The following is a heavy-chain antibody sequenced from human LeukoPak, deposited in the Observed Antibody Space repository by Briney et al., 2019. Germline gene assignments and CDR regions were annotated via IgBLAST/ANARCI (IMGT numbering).Heavy chain of an antibody. J-gene: IGHJ5*02. Sequence: ASVKVSCKASGYTFTGYYMHWVRQAPGQGLEWMGWINPNSGGTNYAQKFQGRVTMTRDTSISTAYMELSRLRSDDTAVYYCARDRRTKQWLVGSVDPWGQGTLVTVSS. CDR3: ARDRRTKQWLVGSVDP. V-gene: IGHV1-2*02. CDR1: GYTFTGYY. CDR2: INPNSGGT. D-gene: IGHD6-19*01.